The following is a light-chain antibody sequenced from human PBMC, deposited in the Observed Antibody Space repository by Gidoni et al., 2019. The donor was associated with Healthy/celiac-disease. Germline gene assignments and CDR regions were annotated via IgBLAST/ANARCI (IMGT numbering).Light chain of an antibody. Sequence: HSVLTQPPSASGTPGQRVTISFSGSSTNIGSNYVYWYQQLPGTAPKLLIYRNNQLPSGVPDRFSGSKSGTSASLAISGLRSEDEADYYCAAWDDSLRVFGGGTKLTVL. V-gene: IGLV1-47*01. CDR2: RNN. J-gene: IGLJ3*02. CDR1: STNIGSNY. CDR3: AAWDDSLRV.